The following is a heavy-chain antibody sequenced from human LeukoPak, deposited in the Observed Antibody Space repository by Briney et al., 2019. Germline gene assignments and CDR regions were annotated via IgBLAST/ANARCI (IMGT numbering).Heavy chain of an antibody. V-gene: IGHV1-2*02. Sequence: ASVTVSCTASGYTFTIYDINWVRQAPGQGLEWMGWINPNSGGTNYAQKVQGRVTMTRDTSISTAYMELSRLRSDDTAVYYCARGPPRITMIVVVGADYWGQGTLVTVSS. CDR1: GYTFTIYD. CDR3: ARGPPRITMIVVVGADY. D-gene: IGHD3-22*01. J-gene: IGHJ4*02. CDR2: INPNSGGT.